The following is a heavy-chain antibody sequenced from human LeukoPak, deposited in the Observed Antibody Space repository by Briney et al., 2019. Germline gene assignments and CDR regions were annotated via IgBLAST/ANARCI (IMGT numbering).Heavy chain of an antibody. CDR3: ARLLWFGELLGMDV. CDR1: GFTFSSYS. Sequence: GGSLRLSCAASGFTFSSYSMNWVRQAPEKGLEWVSSISSSSSYIYYADSVKGRFTISRDNAKNSLYLQMNSLRAEDTAVYYCARLLWFGELLGMDVWGKGTTVTVSS. J-gene: IGHJ6*04. D-gene: IGHD3-10*01. CDR2: ISSSSSYI. V-gene: IGHV3-21*01.